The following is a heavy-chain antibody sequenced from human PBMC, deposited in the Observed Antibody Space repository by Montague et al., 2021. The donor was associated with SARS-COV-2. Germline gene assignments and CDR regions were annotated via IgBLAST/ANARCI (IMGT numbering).Heavy chain of an antibody. CDR1: GFTFSSYA. V-gene: IGHV3-30*04. CDR2: ISYDGSNK. D-gene: IGHD4-17*01. J-gene: IGHJ3*02. Sequence: SLRLSCAASGFTFSSYAMHWVRQAPGKGLEWVAVISYDGSNKYYVDSVKGRFTISRDNSKNTLYLQMNSLRAEDTAFYYCARDADDYGDYGAFDIWGQGTMGTGSS. CDR3: ARDADDYGDYGAFDI.